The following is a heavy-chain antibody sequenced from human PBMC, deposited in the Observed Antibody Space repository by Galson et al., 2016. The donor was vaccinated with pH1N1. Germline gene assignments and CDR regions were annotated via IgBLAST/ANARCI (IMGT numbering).Heavy chain of an antibody. J-gene: IGHJ4*02. CDR2: IWFDGSNT. Sequence: SLRLSCAASGFAFSNYGIHWVRQAPGKGLEWVAVIWFDGSNTHYADSVKGRFTISRDDSKNTVFLQMDSLRAEDTAIYNCARGNPPSSPVDYWGQGTLVTVSS. CDR3: ARGNPPSSPVDY. V-gene: IGHV3-33*01. CDR1: GFAFSNYG.